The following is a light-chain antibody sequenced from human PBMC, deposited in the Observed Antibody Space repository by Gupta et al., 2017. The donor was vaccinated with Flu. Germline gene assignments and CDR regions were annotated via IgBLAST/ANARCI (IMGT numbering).Light chain of an antibody. V-gene: IGKV1-12*01. CDR3: QQSNSFPYI. CDR1: QGISSW. CDR2: AAS. Sequence: DIQMTQSPSSVSASVGDRVTITCRASQGISSWLAWYQQKPGKAPRLLIYAASRVESGVPSRFSGSGSGTNFTLTIRSRQPEDFATYYCQQSNSFPYIFGQGTQLEIK. J-gene: IGKJ5*01.